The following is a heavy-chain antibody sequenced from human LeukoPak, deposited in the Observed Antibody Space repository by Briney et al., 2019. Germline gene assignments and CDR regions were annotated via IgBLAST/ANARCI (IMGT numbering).Heavy chain of an antibody. Sequence: GGSLRLSCAASGFTFSSYGMHWVRQAPGKGLEWVAFIRYDRSNKYYADSVKGRFTISRDNSKNTLYLQMNSLRAEDTAVYYCANSYGGGSYYDYWGQGTLVTVSS. J-gene: IGHJ4*02. V-gene: IGHV3-30*02. CDR3: ANSYGGGSYYDY. CDR2: IRYDRSNK. CDR1: GFTFSSYG. D-gene: IGHD1-26*01.